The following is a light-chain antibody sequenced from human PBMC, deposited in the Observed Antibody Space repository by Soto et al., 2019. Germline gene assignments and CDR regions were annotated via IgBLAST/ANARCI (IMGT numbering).Light chain of an antibody. CDR1: QSIKRSS. J-gene: IGKJ5*01. V-gene: IGKV3-15*01. CDR3: QQYMNRPT. CDR2: GAS. Sequence: ELVMTQSPATPSLSPGEGATLSCRASQSIKRSSLAWYKQKPGQAPRLLIFGASTRVTGIPARFSGSGSGTEFSLTVSSLKSEDFAVYYCQQYMNRPTFGQGTRLEIK.